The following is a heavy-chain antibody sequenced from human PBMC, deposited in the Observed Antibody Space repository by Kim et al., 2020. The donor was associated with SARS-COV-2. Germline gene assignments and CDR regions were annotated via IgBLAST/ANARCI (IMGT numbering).Heavy chain of an antibody. CDR3: AKDYRGGYSGYDIGD. CDR1: GFTFINYA. J-gene: IGHJ4*02. Sequence: GGSLRLSCAASGFTFINYAMSWVRQAPGKGLEWVSAFSSGSGGVTYYADSVKGRFTISRDNSKNTLYLQMNSLRAEETAVYYCAKDYRGGYSGYDIGDWGQGTLVTVSS. CDR2: FSSGSGGVT. D-gene: IGHD5-12*01. V-gene: IGHV3-23*01.